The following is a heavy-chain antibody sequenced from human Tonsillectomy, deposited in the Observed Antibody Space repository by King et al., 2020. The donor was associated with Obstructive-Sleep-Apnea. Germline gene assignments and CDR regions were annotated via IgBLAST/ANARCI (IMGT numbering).Heavy chain of an antibody. J-gene: IGHJ4*02. CDR3: AHRRLELGIPDY. CDR2: IYWYDDK. D-gene: IGHD7-27*01. V-gene: IGHV2-5*01. Sequence: ITLKESGPTLVQPTQTLTRTCTFSGFSLSTSVVGLCWIRQPPGKARELLALIYWYDDKSYSPALKSRLTITKDTSKNQVVLTMTNMDPVDTATYYCAHRRLELGIPDYWGQGTLVTVSS. CDR1: GFSLSTSVVG.